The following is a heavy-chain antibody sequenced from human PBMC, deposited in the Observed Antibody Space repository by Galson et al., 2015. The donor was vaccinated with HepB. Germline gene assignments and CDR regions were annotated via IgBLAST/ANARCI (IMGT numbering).Heavy chain of an antibody. D-gene: IGHD6-19*01. CDR2: ISGSGGST. CDR1: GFTFSSYA. V-gene: IGHV3-23*01. Sequence: SLRLSCAASGFTFSSYAMSWVRQAPGKGLEWVSAISGSGGSTYYADSVKGRFTISRDNSKNTLYLQMNSLRAEDTAVYYCAKVSSGWYYFDYWGQGTLVTVSS. J-gene: IGHJ4*02. CDR3: AKVSSGWYYFDY.